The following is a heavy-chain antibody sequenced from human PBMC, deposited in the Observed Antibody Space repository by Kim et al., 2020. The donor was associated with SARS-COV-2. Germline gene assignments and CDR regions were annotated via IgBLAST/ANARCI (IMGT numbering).Heavy chain of an antibody. CDR2: ISGRGSTT. D-gene: IGHD2-15*01. Sequence: GGSLRLSCAASGFTFSTSCINWVRFIPGKGLEWVSHISGRGSTTSYADSVKGRFTISRDNAKNSLYLQMNSLRADDAAVYFCASLYYSGRRCYSGDAFD. CDR1: GFTFSTSC. CDR3: ASLYYSGRRCYSGDAFD. J-gene: IGHJ3*01. V-gene: IGHV3-48*03.